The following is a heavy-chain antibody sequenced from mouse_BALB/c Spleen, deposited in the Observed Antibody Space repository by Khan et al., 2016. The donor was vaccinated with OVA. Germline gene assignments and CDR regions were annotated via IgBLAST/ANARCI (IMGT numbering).Heavy chain of an antibody. V-gene: IGHV1S137*01. CDR3: VRGWKFPY. CDR2: ISTNYGDA. CDR1: GYPFTDYA. Sequence: QVQLQQSGAELVRPGVSVKISCKASGYPFTDYAMHWVQQRHAKSLEWLGVISTNYGDADYNQKFQGKASMTVDRSSSTVHMELARLTSEDSAIYYYVRGWKFPYWGLGTLVTVSA. J-gene: IGHJ3*01.